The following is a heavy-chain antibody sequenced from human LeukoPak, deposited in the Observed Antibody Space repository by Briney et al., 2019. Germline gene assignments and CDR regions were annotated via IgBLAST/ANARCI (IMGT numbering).Heavy chain of an antibody. D-gene: IGHD5-12*01. CDR3: ASDIDDENILPPIFQH. CDR2: ISGSRGPT. Sequence: PGGSLRLSCAASGFSFSSYAMSWVRQAPGEGLEWVSTISGSRGPTHYADSVKGRFTISRDNSKNTLYLYMNSLRADDTAIYYCASDIDDENILPPIFQHWGQGTLVTVSS. CDR1: GFSFSSYA. V-gene: IGHV3-23*01. J-gene: IGHJ1*01.